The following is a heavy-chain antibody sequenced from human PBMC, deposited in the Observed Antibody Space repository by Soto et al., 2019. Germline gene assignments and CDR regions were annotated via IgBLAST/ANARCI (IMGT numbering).Heavy chain of an antibody. D-gene: IGHD3-3*01. CDR3: ASDYDFWSGYTPPNYYYYGMDV. CDR2: IIPIFGTA. V-gene: IGHV1-69*01. Sequence: QVQLVQSGAEVKKPGSSVKVSCKASGGTFSSYAISWVRQAPGQGLEWMGGIIPIFGTANYAQKFQGRVTITADESTNTAYMELSSLRSEDTAVYYCASDYDFWSGYTPPNYYYYGMDVWGQGTTVTVSS. J-gene: IGHJ6*02. CDR1: GGTFSSYA.